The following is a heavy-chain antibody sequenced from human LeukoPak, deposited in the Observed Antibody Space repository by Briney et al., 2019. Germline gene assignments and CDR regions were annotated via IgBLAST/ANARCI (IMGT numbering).Heavy chain of an antibody. CDR1: GYTLIELS. V-gene: IGHV1-24*01. CDR3: ATVEEVVAATPDAFDI. CDR2: FDPGDGET. D-gene: IGHD2-15*01. J-gene: IGHJ3*02. Sequence: ASVKVSCKVSGYTLIELSMHWVRQAPGKGLEWMGGFDPGDGETIYAQKFQGRVTMTEDTSTDTAYMELSSLRSEDTAVYYCATVEEVVAATPDAFDIWGQGTMVTVSS.